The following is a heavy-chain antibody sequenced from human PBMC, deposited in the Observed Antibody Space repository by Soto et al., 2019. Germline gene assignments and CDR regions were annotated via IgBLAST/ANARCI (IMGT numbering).Heavy chain of an antibody. D-gene: IGHD3-10*01. V-gene: IGHV5-51*01. Sequence: EVQLVQSGAEVKKPGESLKISCKVSGYGFTSYWIGGVRQIPGKGRDGMGIIYPGDPDTRYSPSFQGQVTISADKSISTAYLQWSSLKASDTAMYYCARQKWSYYGSGFLDYWGQGTLVTVSS. CDR1: GYGFTSYW. J-gene: IGHJ4*02. CDR3: ARQKWSYYGSGFLDY. CDR2: IYPGDPDT.